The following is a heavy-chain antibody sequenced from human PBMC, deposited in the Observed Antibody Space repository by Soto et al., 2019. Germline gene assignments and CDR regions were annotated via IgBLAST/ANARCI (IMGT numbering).Heavy chain of an antibody. CDR1: GGSISSSSYY. J-gene: IGHJ4*02. D-gene: IGHD1-1*01. Sequence: QLQLQESGPGLVKPSETLSLTCTVSGGSISSSSYYWGWIRQPPGKGLEWIGSIYDSRRTYYTPSLKSRVTISVDTSTNQFSLKLSSVTAADTAVYYCARRHPGYPFDSWGQGTLVTVSS. CDR3: ARRHPGYPFDS. V-gene: IGHV4-39*01. CDR2: IYDSRRT.